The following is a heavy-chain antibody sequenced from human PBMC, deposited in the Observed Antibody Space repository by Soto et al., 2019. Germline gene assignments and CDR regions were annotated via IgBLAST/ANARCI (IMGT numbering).Heavy chain of an antibody. CDR1: GFTVSSNY. J-gene: IGHJ6*02. D-gene: IGHD3-22*01. CDR2: IYSGGST. CDR3: ASYSSDSSGYYYYYYGMDV. Sequence: EVQLVETGGGLIQPGGSLRLSCAASGFTVSSNYMSWVRQAPGKGLEWGSVIYSGGSTYYADSVKGRFTISRDNSKNTLYLQMNSLRAEDTAVYYCASYSSDSSGYYYYYYGMDVWGQGTTVTVSS. V-gene: IGHV3-53*02.